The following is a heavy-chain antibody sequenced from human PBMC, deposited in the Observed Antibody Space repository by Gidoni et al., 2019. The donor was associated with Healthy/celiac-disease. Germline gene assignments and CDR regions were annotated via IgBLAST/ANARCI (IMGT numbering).Heavy chain of an antibody. CDR3: ARIDYGDGIDY. J-gene: IGHJ4*02. CDR1: GYTFTSYY. D-gene: IGHD4-17*01. V-gene: IGHV1-46*04. Sequence: QVQLVQSGAEVKKPGASVKVSCKASGYTFTSYYMHWVRQAPGQGLEWMGIINPSGGSTSYAQKLQGRVTMTRDTSTSTVYMELSSLRSEDTAVYYCARIDYGDGIDYWGQGTLVTVSS. CDR2: INPSGGST.